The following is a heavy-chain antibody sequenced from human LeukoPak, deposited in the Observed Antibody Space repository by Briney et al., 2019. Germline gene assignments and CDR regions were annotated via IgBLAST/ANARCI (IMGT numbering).Heavy chain of an antibody. CDR2: IDTSGNT. CDR1: GGSISSYY. J-gene: IGHJ4*02. V-gene: IGHV4-4*07. CDR3: ARGFRGASFDY. D-gene: IGHD1-26*01. Sequence: PSETLSLTCTVSGGSISSYYWSWIRQPAGKGLEWIGRIDTSGNTNYKPSLKSRVTMSVDTSKNQFSLKLNSVTAADTAVYYCARGFRGASFDYWGQGTLVTVSS.